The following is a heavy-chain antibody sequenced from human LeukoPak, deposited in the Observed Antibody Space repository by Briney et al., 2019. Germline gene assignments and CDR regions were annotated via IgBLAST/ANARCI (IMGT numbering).Heavy chain of an antibody. CDR3: ARDPDSPYGDYGAAYFDL. Sequence: SQTLSLTCTVSGGSISSGGYYWSWIRQHPGKGLEWIGYIYYSGSTCYNPSLKSRVTISVDTSKNQFSLKLSSVTAADTAVYYCARDPDSPYGDYGAAYFDLWGRGTLVTVSS. J-gene: IGHJ2*01. D-gene: IGHD4-17*01. CDR2: IYYSGST. CDR1: GGSISSGGYY. V-gene: IGHV4-31*03.